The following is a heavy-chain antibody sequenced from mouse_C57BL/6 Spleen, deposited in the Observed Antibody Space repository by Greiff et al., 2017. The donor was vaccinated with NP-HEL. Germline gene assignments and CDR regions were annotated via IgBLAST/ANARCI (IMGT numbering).Heavy chain of an antibody. Sequence: VMLVESGPGLVQPSQSLSITCTVSGFSLTSYGVHWVRQSPGKGLEWLGVIWSGGSTDYNAAFISRLSISKDNSKSQVFFKMNSLQADDTAIYYCAIPDYGGAMDYWGQGTSVTVSS. J-gene: IGHJ4*01. CDR3: AIPDYGGAMDY. CDR1: GFSLTSYG. V-gene: IGHV2-2*01. D-gene: IGHD2-4*01. CDR2: IWSGGST.